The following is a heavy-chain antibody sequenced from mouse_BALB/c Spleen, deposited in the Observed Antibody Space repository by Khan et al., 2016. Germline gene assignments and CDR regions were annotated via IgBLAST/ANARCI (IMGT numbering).Heavy chain of an antibody. CDR1: GFDFSRYW. D-gene: IGHD4-1*01. CDR3: PRNWDVGFDY. Sequence: EVKLLESGGGLVQPGGSLKLSCTTSGFDFSRYWMSWVRQAPGRGLEWIGEINPDSNTINYTPSLKDKFIISRDNAKNTLYLQMSKVRSEDTALYYCPRNWDVGFDYWGQGTTLTVSS. J-gene: IGHJ2*01. V-gene: IGHV4-1*02. CDR2: INPDSNTI.